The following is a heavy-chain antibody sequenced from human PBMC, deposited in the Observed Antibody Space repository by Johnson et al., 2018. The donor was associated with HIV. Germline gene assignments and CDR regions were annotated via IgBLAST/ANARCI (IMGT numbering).Heavy chain of an antibody. CDR1: GFTFSSYA. Sequence: QVHLVESGGGVVQPGRSLRLSCAASGFTFSSYAMHWVRQAPGKGLEWVAVISYDVSNKYYADSVKGRFPISRDNSKNTLYLKMNSRRAEDTAVYYCAREGNYYDSSSHAFDIWGQGTMVTVSS. J-gene: IGHJ3*02. D-gene: IGHD3-22*01. CDR2: ISYDVSNK. V-gene: IGHV3-30-3*01. CDR3: AREGNYYDSSSHAFDI.